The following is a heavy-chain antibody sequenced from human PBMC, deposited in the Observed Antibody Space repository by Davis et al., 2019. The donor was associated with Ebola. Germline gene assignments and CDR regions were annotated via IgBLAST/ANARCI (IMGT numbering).Heavy chain of an antibody. Sequence: PGGSLRLSCAASGFTFSSYWMSWVRQAPGKGLEWVANIKQDGSEKYYVDSVKGRFTISRDNAKNSLYLQMNSLRAEDTAVYYCARTRITIFGVVTENWFDPWGQGTLVTVSS. CDR3: ARTRITIFGVVTENWFDP. D-gene: IGHD3-3*01. V-gene: IGHV3-7*01. J-gene: IGHJ5*02. CDR1: GFTFSSYW. CDR2: IKQDGSEK.